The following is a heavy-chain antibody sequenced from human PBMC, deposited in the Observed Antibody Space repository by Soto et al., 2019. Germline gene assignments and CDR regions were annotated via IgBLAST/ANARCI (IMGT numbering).Heavy chain of an antibody. CDR1: GFSFSDYY. CDR3: AGGLTTFRGMDV. V-gene: IGHV3-11*01. J-gene: IGHJ6*02. D-gene: IGHD4-4*01. Sequence: QVQLVESGGGLVQPGGSLRLSCAASGFSFSDYYMKWIRQAPGKGLEWVSYISSSGGTIYHADSVKGRFTISRDNTKNSLYLQMNSLRAEDTAVYYCAGGLTTFRGMDVWGRGTTVIVSS. CDR2: ISSSGGTI.